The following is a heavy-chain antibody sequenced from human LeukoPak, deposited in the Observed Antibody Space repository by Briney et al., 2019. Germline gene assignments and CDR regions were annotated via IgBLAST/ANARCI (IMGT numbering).Heavy chain of an antibody. CDR2: IKNNVDGGTT. J-gene: IGHJ5*02. V-gene: IGHV3-15*01. CDR3: TTLYRVDP. Sequence: GGSLRLSCTASGFTFIYAWLSWVRQAPGKGLEWVGRIKNNVDGGTTDYAAPVKGRFTISRDDSKNTLYLQMNSLKTEDTAVYYCTTLYRVDPWGQGTLVTVSS. D-gene: IGHD3-16*02. CDR1: GFTFIYAW.